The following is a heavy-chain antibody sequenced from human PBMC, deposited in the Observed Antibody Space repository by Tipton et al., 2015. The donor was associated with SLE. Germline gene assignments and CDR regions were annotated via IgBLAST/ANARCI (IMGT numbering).Heavy chain of an antibody. CDR1: GGTFSRYT. V-gene: IGHV1-69*06. CDR3: ANNDREGNPRETTPFAP. J-gene: IGHJ5*02. CDR2: IIPIFGTT. D-gene: IGHD3-22*01. Sequence: QVQLVQSGPEVKKPGSSVKVSCEASGGTFSRYTISWVRQAPGQGLEWMGRIIPIFGTTNYAPKFQARFTMTADKSTSTVYMELSTMRSEAPALIYGANNDREGNPRETTPFAPGGQGPLV.